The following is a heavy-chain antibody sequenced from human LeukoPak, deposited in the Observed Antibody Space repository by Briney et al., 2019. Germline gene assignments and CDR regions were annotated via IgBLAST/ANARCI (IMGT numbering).Heavy chain of an antibody. CDR2: IYYSGST. V-gene: IGHV4-59*01. D-gene: IGHD6-25*01. CDR3: ARHTATEYSFDY. J-gene: IGHJ4*02. Sequence: PSETLSLTCTVSGGSISSYYWSWIRQPPGKGLEWIGYIYYSGSTNYNPSLKSRVTISVDTSKNQFSLKLTPVTAADTAVYYCARHTATEYSFDYWGQGTLVTVP. CDR1: GGSISSYY.